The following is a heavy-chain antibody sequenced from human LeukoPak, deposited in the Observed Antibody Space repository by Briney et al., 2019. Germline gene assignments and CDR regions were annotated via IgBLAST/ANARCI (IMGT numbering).Heavy chain of an antibody. CDR2: ISAYNGDT. CDR1: GYTFSGHG. V-gene: IGHV1-18*01. D-gene: IGHD3-3*02. Sequence: ASVKVSCKASGYTFSGHGNIWVRQAPGQGLEWMGWISAYNGDTNYAQKFQGRVTMTTDTSTSTAYMEVRNLRSDDTAVYYCARVEGPSIFGVVDYWGQGTLVTVSS. J-gene: IGHJ4*02. CDR3: ARVEGPSIFGVVDY.